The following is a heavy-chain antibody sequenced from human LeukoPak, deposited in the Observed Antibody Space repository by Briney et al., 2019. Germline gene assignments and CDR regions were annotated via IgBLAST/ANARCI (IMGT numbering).Heavy chain of an antibody. V-gene: IGHV4-39*01. Sequence: TPSETLSLTCSVSGGSISSSSYYRGWIRQPPGKGLEWIATVTFSDNIYYNPSLKSRVTISVDMSKNQFSLNVTSVTAADTAVYYCARHEGRLSGFSPLGYYYYMDVWGKGTTVTVSS. J-gene: IGHJ6*03. D-gene: IGHD3-22*01. CDR2: VTFSDNI. CDR1: GGSISSSSYY. CDR3: ARHEGRLSGFSPLGYYYYMDV.